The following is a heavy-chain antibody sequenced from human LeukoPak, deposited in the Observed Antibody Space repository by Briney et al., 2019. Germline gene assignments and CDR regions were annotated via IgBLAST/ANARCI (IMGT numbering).Heavy chain of an antibody. V-gene: IGHV4-4*02. CDR1: GGSISNTNW. D-gene: IGHD6-13*01. Sequence: SGTLSLTCGVSGGSISNTNWWTWVRQPPGKGLEWIGEINHTGSTNYNPSLKSRVTISVDTSKNQFSLKLNSVTAADTAVYYCARGYSSSWHSVGYYFDYWGQGTLVTVSS. CDR2: INHTGST. CDR3: ARGYSSSWHSVGYYFDY. J-gene: IGHJ4*02.